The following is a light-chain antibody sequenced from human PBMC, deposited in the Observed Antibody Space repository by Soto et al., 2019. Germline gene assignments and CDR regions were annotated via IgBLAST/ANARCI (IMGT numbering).Light chain of an antibody. Sequence: QSVLTQPASVSGSPGQSITISCTGTSRDVGNYNLVAWYQQHPGRAPKLLFYEDSQRPSGVSHRFSASKSGNTASLTISGLQAEGEADYYCSSYVGRKSYVFGTGTKVTVL. V-gene: IGLV2-23*01. J-gene: IGLJ1*01. CDR1: SRDVGNYNL. CDR2: EDS. CDR3: SSYVGRKSYV.